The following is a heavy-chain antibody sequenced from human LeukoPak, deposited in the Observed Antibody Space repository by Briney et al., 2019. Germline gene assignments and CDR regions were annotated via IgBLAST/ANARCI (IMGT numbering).Heavy chain of an antibody. CDR1: GFTFSTYA. CDR2: ISGSGGST. Sequence: PGGSLRLSCAASGFTFSTYAMSWVRQAPGKGLEWVSLISGSGGSTYYADSVKGRFTISRDNGKNTLSLQMNSLRAEDTAVYYCARRRRYGSGSYYIDYWGQGTLVTVSS. CDR3: ARRRRYGSGSYYIDY. J-gene: IGHJ4*02. D-gene: IGHD3-10*01. V-gene: IGHV3-23*01.